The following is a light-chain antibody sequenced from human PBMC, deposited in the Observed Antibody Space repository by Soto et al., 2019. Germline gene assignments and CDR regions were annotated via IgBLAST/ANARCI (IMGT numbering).Light chain of an antibody. V-gene: IGKV3-11*01. CDR3: QQRIRWPLT. CDR1: QTISTS. Sequence: EIVLPQSPVTLSLSPGERATLSCRASQTISTSLAWYQQKPGQSPRLLIYDASNRATDIPARFSGSGSGTDFTLTISSLEPEDFAVYYCQQRIRWPLTFGGGTKVDIK. CDR2: DAS. J-gene: IGKJ4*01.